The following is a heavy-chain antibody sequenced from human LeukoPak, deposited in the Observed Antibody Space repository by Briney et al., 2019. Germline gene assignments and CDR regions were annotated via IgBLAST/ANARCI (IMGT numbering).Heavy chain of an antibody. CDR2: IYYTGST. V-gene: IGHV4-59*08. CDR1: GGSISNYY. J-gene: IGHJ4*02. D-gene: IGHD3-10*01. Sequence: RSETLSLTCTVSGGSISNYYWGWIRQPPGKGLEWIGYIYYTGSTTYTPSLKSRVTISLDTSNNLFSLKLSSVTAADMAVYYCVRRDYGSGAYGYWGQGTLVTVSS. CDR3: VRRDYGSGAYGY.